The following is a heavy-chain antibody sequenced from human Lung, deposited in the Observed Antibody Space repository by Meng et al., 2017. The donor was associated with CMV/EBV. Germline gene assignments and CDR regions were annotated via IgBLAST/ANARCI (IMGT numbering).Heavy chain of an antibody. CDR2: IKQDGSEK. J-gene: IGHJ4*01. Sequence: GGSLRLXCAASGFTFSIYWMSWVRQAPGKGLEWVANIKQDGSEKYYVDSVEGRFTISRDNAKNSLYLQINSLRAEDAAIYYCARDLGDGSNYYYFDFWGHGXLVTVSS. CDR3: ARDLGDGSNYYYFDF. D-gene: IGHD5-24*01. CDR1: GFTFSIYW. V-gene: IGHV3-7*01.